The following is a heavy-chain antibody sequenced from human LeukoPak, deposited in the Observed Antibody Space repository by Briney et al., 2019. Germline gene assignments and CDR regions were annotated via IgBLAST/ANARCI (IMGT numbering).Heavy chain of an antibody. CDR1: GYTFTSYG. D-gene: IGHD2-2*01. CDR2: ISAYNGNT. J-gene: IGHJ5*02. CDR3: ARIRGCSSTSCFNPEGWFDP. V-gene: IGHV1-18*01. Sequence: ASVKVSCKAPGYTFTSYGISWVRQAPGRGLEWMGWISAYNGNTNYAQKLQGRVTMTTDTSTSTAYMELRSLRSDDTAVYYCARIRGCSSTSCFNPEGWFDPWGQGTLVTVSS.